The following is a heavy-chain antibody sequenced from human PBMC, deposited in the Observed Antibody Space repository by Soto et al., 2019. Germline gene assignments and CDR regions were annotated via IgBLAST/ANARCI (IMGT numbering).Heavy chain of an antibody. CDR3: ASAYGFWYAFDI. J-gene: IGHJ3*02. CDR2: INHSGST. D-gene: IGHD3-3*01. V-gene: IGHV4-34*01. CDR1: GGSFSGYY. Sequence: QVQLQQWGAGLLKPSETLSLTCAVYGGSFSGYYWTWIRQPPGKGLEWIGEINHSGSTNYNPSLRCRVTISVDASKNQFSLKLSSVTAADTAVYYCASAYGFWYAFDIWGQGTMVTVSS.